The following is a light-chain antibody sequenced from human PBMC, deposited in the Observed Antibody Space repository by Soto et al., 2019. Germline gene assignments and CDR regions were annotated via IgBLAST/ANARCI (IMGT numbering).Light chain of an antibody. CDR1: QTISSW. CDR3: QQANSFPWT. J-gene: IGKJ1*01. V-gene: IGKV1-12*01. CDR2: AAS. Sequence: DIQMTQSPSTLSGSVGDRVTINCRASQTISSWLAWYQQKPGKAPKLLIYAASSLQSGVPSRFSGSGSGTDFTLTISSLQPEDFATYYCQQANSFPWTFGQGTKVDI.